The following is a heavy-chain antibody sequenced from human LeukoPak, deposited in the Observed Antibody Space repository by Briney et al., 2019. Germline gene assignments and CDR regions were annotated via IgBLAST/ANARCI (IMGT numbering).Heavy chain of an antibody. CDR1: GYTFTSYA. CDR2: INAGNGNT. J-gene: IGHJ4*02. Sequence: ASVKVSCKASGYTFTSYAMHWVRQAPGQRLEWMGWINAGNGNTKYSQKFQGRVTITRDTSASTAYMELSSLRSEDTAVYYCASWGYCSGGSCYPTYFDYGGRGTRVPVSS. CDR3: ASWGYCSGGSCYPTYFDY. V-gene: IGHV1-3*01. D-gene: IGHD2-15*01.